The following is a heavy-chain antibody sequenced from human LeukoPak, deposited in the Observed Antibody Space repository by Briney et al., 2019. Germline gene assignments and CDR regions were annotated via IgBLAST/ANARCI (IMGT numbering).Heavy chain of an antibody. CDR3: ARDPSDY. J-gene: IGHJ4*02. CDR2: IYSGGRT. CDR1: GFTVSSNY. V-gene: IGHV3-66*01. Sequence: GGSLRLSCAASGFTVSSNYMSWVRQAPGKGLEWVSVIYSGGRTYYADSVKGRLTISRDNSKNTLYLQMNSLRAEDTAVYYCARDPSDYWGQGTLVTVSS.